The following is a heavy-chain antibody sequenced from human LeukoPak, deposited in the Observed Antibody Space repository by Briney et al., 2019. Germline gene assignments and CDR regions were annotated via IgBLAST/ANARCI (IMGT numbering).Heavy chain of an antibody. Sequence: PGGSLRLSCAASGFTFSSYSMNWVRQAPGKGLEWVSSISSSGTYVYYADSVKGRFTISRDNAKNSLSLQVNSLRAGDTAVYYCAREGGGDRRGAFDIWGQGTMVTVSS. V-gene: IGHV3-21*01. CDR2: ISSSGTYV. D-gene: IGHD2-21*02. CDR1: GFTFSSYS. J-gene: IGHJ3*02. CDR3: AREGGGDRRGAFDI.